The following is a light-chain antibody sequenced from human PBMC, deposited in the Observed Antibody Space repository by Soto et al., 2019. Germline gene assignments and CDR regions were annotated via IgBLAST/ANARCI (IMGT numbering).Light chain of an antibody. CDR1: QTITRN. CDR2: GAS. J-gene: IGKJ1*01. CDR3: QQSSTTPWT. Sequence: DIQMTQSPPSLSASLGDSVTITCRASQTITRNLNWNQQKPGKPPNLLIFGASSLQSGVPSRFVGSGSGTHFTLTVTNLQPEDFATYFCQQSSTTPWTFGQETKVEVK. V-gene: IGKV1-39*01.